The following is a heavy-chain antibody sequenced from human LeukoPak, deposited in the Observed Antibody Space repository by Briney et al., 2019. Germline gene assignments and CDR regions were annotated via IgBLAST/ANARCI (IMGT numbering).Heavy chain of an antibody. J-gene: IGHJ6*03. D-gene: IGHD2-2*01. V-gene: IGHV4-38-2*02. CDR3: ARSEGGIVVPAVYYYYYMDV. CDR2: IYHSGST. Sequence: SETLSLTCTVSGYSISSGYYWGWIRQPPGKGLEWIGSIYHSGSTYYNPSLKSRVTISVDTSKNQFSLKVSSVTAADTAVYYCARSEGGIVVPAVYYYYYMDVWGKGTTVTVSS. CDR1: GYSISSGYY.